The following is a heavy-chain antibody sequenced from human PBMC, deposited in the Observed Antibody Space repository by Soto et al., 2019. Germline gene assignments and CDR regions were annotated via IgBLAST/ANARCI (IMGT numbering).Heavy chain of an antibody. CDR2: ISAYNGNT. CDR1: GYTFTSYG. V-gene: IGHV1-18*01. CDR3: ARSRSGLGCSGGSCSPEIDY. Sequence: VKVSCKASGYTFTSYGISWVRQAPGQGLEWMGWISAYNGNTNYAQKLQGRVTMTTDTSTSTAYMELRSLRSDDTAVYYCARSRSGLGCSGGSCSPEIDYWGQGTLVTVSS. J-gene: IGHJ4*02. D-gene: IGHD2-15*01.